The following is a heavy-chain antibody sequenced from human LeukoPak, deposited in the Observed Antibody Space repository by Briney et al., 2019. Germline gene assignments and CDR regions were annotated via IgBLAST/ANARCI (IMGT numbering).Heavy chain of an antibody. J-gene: IGHJ4*02. CDR2: IWYDGSNK. CDR3: ARDLCSSTSCTLIDY. V-gene: IGHV3-33*01. CDR1: GFTFSSYG. Sequence: GGSLRLSCAASGFTFSSYGMHWVRQAPGKGLEWVAVIWYDGSNKYYADSVKGRFTISRDNSKNTLYLQVNSLRAEDTAVYYCARDLCSSTSCTLIDYWGQGTLVTVSS. D-gene: IGHD2-2*01.